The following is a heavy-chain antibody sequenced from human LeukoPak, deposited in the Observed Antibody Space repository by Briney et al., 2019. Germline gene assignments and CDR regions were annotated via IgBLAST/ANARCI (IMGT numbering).Heavy chain of an antibody. CDR2: ISGSGGST. V-gene: IGHV3-23*01. J-gene: IGHJ1*01. D-gene: IGHD1-1*01. CDR1: GFTFSSYA. Sequence: GGSLRLSCAASGFTFSSYAMSWVRQAPGKGLEWVSAISGSGGSTYYADSVKGRFTISRDNSKNTLYLQVNSLRAEDTAVYYCAKALIGTGGYFQNWGHGALVTVSS. CDR3: AKALIGTGGYFQN.